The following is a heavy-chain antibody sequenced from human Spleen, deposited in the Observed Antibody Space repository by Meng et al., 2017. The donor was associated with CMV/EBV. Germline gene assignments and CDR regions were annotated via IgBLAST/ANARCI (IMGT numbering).Heavy chain of an antibody. D-gene: IGHD3-22*01. CDR1: GFIFSDYS. V-gene: IGHV3-21*04. CDR3: ASLDSSGYYDY. CDR2: IDPSGSFI. J-gene: IGHJ4*02. Sequence: GESLKISCAASGFIFSDYSMNWVRQAPGKGLEWVSSIDPSGSFIYYADSVKGRFTISRDNSKNTLYLQMNSLRAEDTAVYYCASLDSSGYYDYWGQGTLVTVSS.